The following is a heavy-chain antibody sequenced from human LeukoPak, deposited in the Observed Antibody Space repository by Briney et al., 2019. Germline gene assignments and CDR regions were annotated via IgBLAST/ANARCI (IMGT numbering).Heavy chain of an antibody. CDR1: GGSISSGSCY. D-gene: IGHD3-10*01. CDR2: IYTSGST. J-gene: IGHJ6*03. V-gene: IGHV4-61*02. CDR3: ARGVIPYYYYYYMDV. Sequence: PSETLSLTCTVSGGSISSGSCYWSWIRQPAGKGLEWIGRIYTSGSTNYNPSLKSRVTISVDTSKNQFSLKLSSVTAADTAVYYCARGVIPYYYYYYMDVWGKGTTVTVSS.